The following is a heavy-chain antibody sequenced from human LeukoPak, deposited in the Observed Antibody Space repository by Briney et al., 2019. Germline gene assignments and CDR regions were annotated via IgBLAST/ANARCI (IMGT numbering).Heavy chain of an antibody. CDR2: ISYSSSTI. CDR1: GFTFSSYS. D-gene: IGHD4-17*01. Sequence: GGSLRLSCAASGFTFSSYSMNWARQAPGKGLEWVSYISYSSSTIYYADSVKGRFAISRDNGKNSLYLQMNSLRAEDTAVYYCARDRLHYGEYEKTFDYWGQGTLVTVSS. J-gene: IGHJ4*02. V-gene: IGHV3-48*01. CDR3: ARDRLHYGEYEKTFDY.